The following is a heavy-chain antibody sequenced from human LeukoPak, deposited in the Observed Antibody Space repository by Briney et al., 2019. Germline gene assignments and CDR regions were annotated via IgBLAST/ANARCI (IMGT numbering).Heavy chain of an antibody. D-gene: IGHD6-19*01. CDR3: ARDLREWLVRGDAFDI. CDR1: GGSISSYY. Sequence: SETLSLTCTVAGGSISSYYWSWIRQPPGKGLEWIGYIYYSGSTNYNPSLKSRVTISVDTSKNQFSLKLSSVTAADTAVYYCARDLREWLVRGDAFDIWGQGTMVTVSS. J-gene: IGHJ3*02. CDR2: IYYSGST. V-gene: IGHV4-59*12.